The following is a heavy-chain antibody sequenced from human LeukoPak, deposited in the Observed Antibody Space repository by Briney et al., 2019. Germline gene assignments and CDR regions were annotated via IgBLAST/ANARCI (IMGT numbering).Heavy chain of an antibody. Sequence: ASVKVSCKASGCTFTSYGISLVRQAPGQGLEWMGWISAYNGNTNYAQKLQGRVTMTTDTSTSTAYMELRSLISDGTAAYYYARDLGDQLPLDYWGQGTLVTVSS. D-gene: IGHD2-2*01. CDR3: ARDLGDQLPLDY. CDR2: ISAYNGNT. CDR1: GCTFTSYG. J-gene: IGHJ4*02. V-gene: IGHV1-18*01.